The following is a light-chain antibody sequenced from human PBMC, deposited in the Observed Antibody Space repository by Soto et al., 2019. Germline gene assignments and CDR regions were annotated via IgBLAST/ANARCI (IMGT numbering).Light chain of an antibody. CDR3: CSWAGSNTFYF. CDR2: EVS. V-gene: IGLV2-23*02. J-gene: IGLJ1*01. Sequence: QSVLTQPASVSGSPGQSITISSTGTSSDVGSYNLVSWYQQLPGKAPKLIIYEVSRRPSGVSNRFSGSKSGNTASLTISGLQAEDEADYYCCSWAGSNTFYFFGTGTKVTVL. CDR1: SSDVGSYNL.